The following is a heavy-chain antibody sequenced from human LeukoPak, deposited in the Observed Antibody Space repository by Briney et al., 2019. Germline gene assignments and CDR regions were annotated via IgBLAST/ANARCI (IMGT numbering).Heavy chain of an antibody. V-gene: IGHV3-33*01. J-gene: IGHJ6*03. D-gene: IGHD1-14*01. CDR3: ARDHRPEIQYYYMDV. Sequence: GRSLRLSCAASGFSVSNYGMHWVRQAPGKGLEWVAALLYDGNTKHYADSVKGRFTISRDISKNTFYLQMNSLTAEDTAVYYCARDHRPEIQYYYMDVWGKGTTVAVSS. CDR1: GFSVSNYG. CDR2: LLYDGNTK.